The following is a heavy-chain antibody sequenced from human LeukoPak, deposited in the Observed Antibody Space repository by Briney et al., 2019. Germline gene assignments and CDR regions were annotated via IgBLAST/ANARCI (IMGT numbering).Heavy chain of an antibody. CDR2: IKQDGSDI. V-gene: IGHV3-7*01. D-gene: IGHD4-17*01. Sequence: GGSLRLSCAASGFTFNGSWMSWVRQAPGKGLEWVANIKQDGSDIYYLRSVRGRFTISRDNAMNSLYLQMNSLRAEDTAVYYCTRDALYGDPSYYYMDVWGKGTTVTVSS. CDR3: TRDALYGDPSYYYMDV. CDR1: GFTFNGSW. J-gene: IGHJ6*03.